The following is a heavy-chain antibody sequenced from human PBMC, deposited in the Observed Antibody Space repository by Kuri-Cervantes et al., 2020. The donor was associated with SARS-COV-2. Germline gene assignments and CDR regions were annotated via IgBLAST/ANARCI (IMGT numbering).Heavy chain of an antibody. J-gene: IGHJ6*02. V-gene: IGHV3-13*04. CDR1: GFTFSSYD. CDR2: IGTAGDT. Sequence: ESLKISCAASGFTFSSYDMHWVRQATGKGLEWVSAIGTAGDTYYPGSVKGRFTISRENAKNSLYLQMNSLRAGDTAVYYCARAPTATTSYYGMDVWGQGTTVTVSS. CDR3: ARAPTATTSYYGMDV. D-gene: IGHD4-17*01.